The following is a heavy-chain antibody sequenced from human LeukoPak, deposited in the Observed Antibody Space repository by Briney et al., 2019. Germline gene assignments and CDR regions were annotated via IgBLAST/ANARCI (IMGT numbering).Heavy chain of an antibody. V-gene: IGHV4-59*02. D-gene: IGHD3-10*01. CDR3: ARGVIHSGSRYDY. J-gene: IGHJ4*02. CDR2: IYYSGST. CDR1: GGSVTSYY. Sequence: SETLSLTCTVSGGSVTSYYWSWIRQPPGRGLEWIGYIYYSGSTNYNPSLKSRVTISVDTSKNQFSLKLSSVTAADTAVYYCARGVIHSGSRYDYWGQGTLVTVSS.